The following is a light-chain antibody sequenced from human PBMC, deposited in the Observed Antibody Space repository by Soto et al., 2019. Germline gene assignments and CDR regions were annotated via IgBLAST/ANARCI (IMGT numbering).Light chain of an antibody. V-gene: IGKV3-20*01. J-gene: IGKJ5*01. CDR3: QQYGSSIT. Sequence: EVVLPKSPVTLSLSPGERATLSCRASESVSNYLAWYQQKPGQAPRLLIYGTSSRATGIPDRFSGSGSGTDFTLTISRLEPEDFAVFYCQQYGSSITFGQGTRLEI. CDR1: ESVSNY. CDR2: GTS.